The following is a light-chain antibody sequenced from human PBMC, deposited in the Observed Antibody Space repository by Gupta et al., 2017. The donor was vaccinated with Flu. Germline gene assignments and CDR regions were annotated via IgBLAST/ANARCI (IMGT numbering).Light chain of an antibody. V-gene: IGLV1-44*01. Sequence: RPSGVPDRFSGSKSGTSASLAIGGLQSEDEAAYYCAAWDDSLTALSAADSLTGLWVFGGGTKLTVL. J-gene: IGLJ3*02. CDR3: AAWDDSLTALSAADSLTGLWV.